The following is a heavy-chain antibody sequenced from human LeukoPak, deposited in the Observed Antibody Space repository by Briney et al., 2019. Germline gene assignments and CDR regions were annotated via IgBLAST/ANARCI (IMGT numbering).Heavy chain of an antibody. CDR2: ISASGSTT. CDR1: GISFSGFE. J-gene: IGHJ5*02. V-gene: IGHV3-48*03. CDR3: ARDLDYYGSGSPTNWFDP. Sequence: PGGSLRLSCVASGISFSGFEMNWVRQAPGKGPEWVSHISASGSTTFHADSVKGRFTISRDDATNSLYLQMNSLRAEDTAIYSCARDLDYYGSGSPTNWFDPWGQGTLVTVSS. D-gene: IGHD3-10*01.